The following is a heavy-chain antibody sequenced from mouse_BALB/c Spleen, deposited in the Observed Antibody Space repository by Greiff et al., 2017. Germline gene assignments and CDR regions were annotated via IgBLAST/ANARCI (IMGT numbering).Heavy chain of an antibody. V-gene: IGHV1-54*01. CDR2: INPGSGGT. J-gene: IGHJ1*01. CDR3: ARSYYGSSYWYFDV. CDR1: GYAFTNYL. D-gene: IGHD1-1*01. Sequence: LQESGAELVRPGTSVKVSCKASGYAFTNYLIEWVKQRPGQGLEWIGVINPGSGGTNYNEKFKGKATLTADKSSSTAYMQLSSLTSDDSAVYFCARSYYGSSYWYFDVWGAGTTVTVSS.